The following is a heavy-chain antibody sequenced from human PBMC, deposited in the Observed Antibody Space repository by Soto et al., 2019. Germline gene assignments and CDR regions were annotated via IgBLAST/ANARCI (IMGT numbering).Heavy chain of an antibody. CDR3: ARGRGYCISTSCYVDY. Sequence: GASVKVSCKASGYTFASYDINWVRQATGQGLEWMGWMNPNGGNTGYAQRFQGRVTMTRNTSISTAYMELSSLRSEDTAVYYCARGRGYCISTSCYVDYWGQGTLVTVSS. J-gene: IGHJ4*02. CDR1: GYTFASYD. CDR2: MNPNGGNT. V-gene: IGHV1-8*01. D-gene: IGHD2-2*01.